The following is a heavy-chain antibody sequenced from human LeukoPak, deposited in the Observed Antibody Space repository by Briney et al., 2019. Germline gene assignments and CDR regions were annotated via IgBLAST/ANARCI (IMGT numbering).Heavy chain of an antibody. Sequence: GGSLRLSCAASGFTFSSYSMNWVRQAPGKGLEWVSAISGSGGSTYYADSVKGRFTISRDNSKNTLYLQMNSLRAEDTAVYYCAKTQISSGTDYWGQGTLVTVSS. CDR2: ISGSGGST. V-gene: IGHV3-23*01. D-gene: IGHD6-19*01. J-gene: IGHJ4*02. CDR1: GFTFSSYS. CDR3: AKTQISSGTDY.